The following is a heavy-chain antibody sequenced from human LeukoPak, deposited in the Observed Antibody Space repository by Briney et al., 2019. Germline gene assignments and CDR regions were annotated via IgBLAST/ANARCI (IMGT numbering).Heavy chain of an antibody. V-gene: IGHV1-18*01. CDR3: ARHGSIAARPLYYFDY. D-gene: IGHD6-6*01. CDR2: ISAYNGNT. CDR1: GYTFTSYG. J-gene: IGHJ4*02. Sequence: ASVKVSCKASGYTFTSYGISWVRQAPGQGLEWMGWISAYNGNTNYAQKLQGRVSMTTDTSTSTAYMELRSLRSDDTAVYYCARHGSIAARPLYYFDYWGQGTLVTVSS.